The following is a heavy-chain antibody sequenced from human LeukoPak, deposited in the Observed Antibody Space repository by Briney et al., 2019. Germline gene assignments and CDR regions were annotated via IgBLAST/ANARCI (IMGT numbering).Heavy chain of an antibody. Sequence: GGSLRLSCAASGFSFTDYWMSWVRQPPGKGPELVAHLNEDGSRIVYLDSVKGRFTISRDNTKNSLFLQMNSLRAEDTAVYYCARDPLGRYSGWRFWGQGTLVTVSS. J-gene: IGHJ4*02. CDR3: ARDPLGRYSGWRF. D-gene: IGHD3-16*01. V-gene: IGHV3-7*04. CDR2: LNEDGSRI. CDR1: GFSFTDYW.